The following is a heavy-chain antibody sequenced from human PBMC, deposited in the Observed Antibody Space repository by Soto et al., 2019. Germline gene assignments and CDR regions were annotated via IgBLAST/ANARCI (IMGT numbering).Heavy chain of an antibody. Sequence: GGSLRLSCAASGFTFSSYAMSWVRQAPGKGLEWVSAISGSGGSTYYADSVKGRFTISRDNSKNTLYLQMNSLRAEDTAVYYCAKDPYYDSFFSFSRQTPNFDYWGQGTLVTVSS. J-gene: IGHJ4*02. CDR2: ISGSGGST. CDR1: GFTFSSYA. V-gene: IGHV3-23*01. CDR3: AKDPYYDSFFSFSRQTPNFDY. D-gene: IGHD3-22*01.